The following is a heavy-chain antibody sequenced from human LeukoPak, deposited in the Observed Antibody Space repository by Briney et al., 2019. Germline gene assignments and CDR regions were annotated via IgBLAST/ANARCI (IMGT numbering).Heavy chain of an antibody. J-gene: IGHJ5*02. CDR1: GYIFTTYD. Sequence: ASVKVSCKASGYIFTTYDIGWVRQATGQGLEWMGWLNPNSGNAGYAQKFQGRVTISRNTSTSTAYMELSSLRSDDTAIDYCERRKFLGWFGPWGKGTLVSVSS. CDR2: LNPNSGNA. CDR3: ERRKFLGWFGP. D-gene: IGHD7-27*01. V-gene: IGHV1-8*03.